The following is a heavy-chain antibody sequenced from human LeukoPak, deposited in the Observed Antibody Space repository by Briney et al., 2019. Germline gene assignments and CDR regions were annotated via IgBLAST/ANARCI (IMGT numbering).Heavy chain of an antibody. Sequence: GGSLRLSCAAPGFTFSSYGMHWVRQAPGKGLEWVAVISYDGSNKYYADSVKGRFTISRDNSKNTLYLQMNSLRAEDTAVYYCAKDCPGYCGFDYWGQGTLVTVSS. J-gene: IGHJ4*02. CDR1: GFTFSSYG. D-gene: IGHD2-21*01. CDR3: AKDCPGYCGFDY. V-gene: IGHV3-30*18. CDR2: ISYDGSNK.